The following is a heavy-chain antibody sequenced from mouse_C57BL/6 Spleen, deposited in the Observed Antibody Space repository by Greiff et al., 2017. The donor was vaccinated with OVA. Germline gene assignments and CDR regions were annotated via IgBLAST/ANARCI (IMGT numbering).Heavy chain of an antibody. J-gene: IGHJ3*01. CDR1: GYTFTSYW. D-gene: IGHD2-3*01. V-gene: IGHV1-52*01. Sequence: QVQLKQSGAELVRPGSSVKLSCKASGYTFTSYWMHWVKQRPIQGLEWIGNIDPSDSETHYNQKFKDKATLTVDKSSSTAYMQLSSLTSEDSAVYYCARFDGYWFAYWGQGTLVTVSA. CDR2: IDPSDSET. CDR3: ARFDGYWFAY.